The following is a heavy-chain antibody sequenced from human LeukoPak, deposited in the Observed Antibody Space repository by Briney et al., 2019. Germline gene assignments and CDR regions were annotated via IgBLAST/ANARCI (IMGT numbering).Heavy chain of an antibody. CDR1: GGTFSSYA. Sequence: SVKVSCKASGGTFSSYAISWVRQAPGQGLEWMGGIIPIFGTANYAQKFQGRVTITADESTSTAYMELSSLRSEDTAVYYCASQSPSDSSGCYGGAFDIWGQGTMVTVSS. V-gene: IGHV1-69*13. J-gene: IGHJ3*02. D-gene: IGHD6-19*01. CDR3: ASQSPSDSSGCYGGAFDI. CDR2: IIPIFGTA.